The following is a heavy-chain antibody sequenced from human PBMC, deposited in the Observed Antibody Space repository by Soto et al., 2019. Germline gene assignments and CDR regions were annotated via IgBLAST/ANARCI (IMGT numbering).Heavy chain of an antibody. CDR2: VSNSGGTT. CDR1: GFTFSSFA. J-gene: IGHJ4*02. Sequence: EVQLLESGGGLVQPGGSLTLSCGASGFTFSSFAMSWVRQAPGEGLEWVSTVSNSGGTTNYADSVKGRFTISRDNSKTTLYLQMNTLIAEDTAVYCCAKDAATNYYGRRCFFDSWGRGTLVTVSS. CDR3: AKDAATNYYGRRCFFDS. D-gene: IGHD3-10*01. V-gene: IGHV3-23*01.